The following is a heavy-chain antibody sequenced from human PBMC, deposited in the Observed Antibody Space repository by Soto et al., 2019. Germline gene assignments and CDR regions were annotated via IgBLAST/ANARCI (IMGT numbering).Heavy chain of an antibody. CDR3: ARLYTETNWFDP. J-gene: IGHJ5*02. D-gene: IGHD2-8*01. Sequence: SGKVSCKASGGTFSSYAIIWVRQAPGQGLEWMGGIIPIFGTANYAQKFQGRVTITADESTSTAYMELSSLRSEDTAVYYCARLYTETNWFDPWGQGTLVTVSS. V-gene: IGHV1-69*13. CDR2: IIPIFGTA. CDR1: GGTFSSYA.